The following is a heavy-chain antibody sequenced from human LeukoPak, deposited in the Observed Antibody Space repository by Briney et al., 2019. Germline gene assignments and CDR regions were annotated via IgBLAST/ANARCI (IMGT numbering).Heavy chain of an antibody. CDR2: VYYSGSA. V-gene: IGHV4-59*02. D-gene: IGHD4-11*01. J-gene: IGHJ6*02. Sequence: SETLSLTCTVSGDSVTTYYWSWIRQPPGKGLEWLGYVYYSGSATYNPSLKSRVTISVGTSKNQFSLRLSSVTAADTAVYYCARDGSNWSNDYYHGVDVWGQGTTVTVSS. CDR3: ARDGSNWSNDYYHGVDV. CDR1: GDSVTTYY.